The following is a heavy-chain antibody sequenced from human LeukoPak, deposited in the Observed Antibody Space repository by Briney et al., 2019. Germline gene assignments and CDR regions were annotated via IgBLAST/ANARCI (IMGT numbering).Heavy chain of an antibody. D-gene: IGHD2-15*01. CDR1: GGSISSYY. V-gene: IGHV4-59*01. Sequence: SETLSLTCTVSGGSISSYYWSWIRQPPGKGLEWIGYIYYSGSTNYNPSLKSRVTISVDTSKNQFSLKLSSMTAADTAVYYCARSILHSGGSCCWYYFDYWGQGTLATVSS. CDR3: ARSILHSGGSCCWYYFDY. J-gene: IGHJ4*02. CDR2: IYYSGST.